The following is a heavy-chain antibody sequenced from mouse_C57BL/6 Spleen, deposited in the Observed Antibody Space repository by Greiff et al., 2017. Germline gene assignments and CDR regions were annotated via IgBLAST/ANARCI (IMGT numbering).Heavy chain of an antibody. CDR2: IRSKSNNYAT. J-gene: IGHJ1*03. V-gene: IGHV10-1*01. Sequence: EVNVVESGGGLVQPKGSLKLSCAASGFSFNTYAMNWVRQAPGKGLEWVARIRSKSNNYATYYADSVKDRFTISRDDSESMLYLQMNNLKTEDTAMYYCVRGRDWYFDVWGTGTTVTVSS. CDR1: GFSFNTYA. CDR3: VRGRDWYFDV.